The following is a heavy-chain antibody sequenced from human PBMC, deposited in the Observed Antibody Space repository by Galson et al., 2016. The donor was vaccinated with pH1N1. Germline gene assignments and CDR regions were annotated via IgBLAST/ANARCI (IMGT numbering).Heavy chain of an antibody. CDR1: GFPFGTYR. V-gene: IGHV3-21*06. Sequence: SLRLSCAASGFPFGTYRMVWVRQAPGKGLECVSSISSSGNYIHYADSVKGRFTISRDNPKNSVSLQMNSLRAEDTAVYYCARDRGVDYDTSGHYTSSVFDPWARGPWSPSPQ. D-gene: IGHD3-22*01. CDR3: ARDRGVDYDTSGHYTSSVFDP. CDR2: ISSSGNYI. J-gene: IGHJ5*02.